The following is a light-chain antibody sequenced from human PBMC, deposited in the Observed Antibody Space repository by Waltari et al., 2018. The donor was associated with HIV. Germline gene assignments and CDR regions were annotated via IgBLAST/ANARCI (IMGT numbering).Light chain of an antibody. Sequence: DIVITQSPDSLVVSLGERAPINCKSSRSVLSISNDRNYLAWYQQKSGQPPRLLIYWASSRESGVPARFSGSGSRTDFTLTINSLQAEDVAVYYCQQYYTTPLTFGGGTKVEIK. J-gene: IGKJ4*01. CDR1: RSVLSISNDRNY. V-gene: IGKV4-1*01. CDR3: QQYYTTPLT. CDR2: WAS.